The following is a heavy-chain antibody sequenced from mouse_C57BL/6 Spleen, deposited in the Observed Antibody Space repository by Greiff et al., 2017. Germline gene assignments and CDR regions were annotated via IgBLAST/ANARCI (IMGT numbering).Heavy chain of an antibody. CDR2: IDPSDSYT. V-gene: IGHV1-50*01. J-gene: IGHJ2*01. D-gene: IGHD2-1*01. CDR3: ARGGNYCFDY. Sequence: QVQLQQPGAELVKPGASVKLSCKASGYTFTSYWMQWVKQRPGQGLEWIGEIDPSDSYTNYNHKFKGKATLTVDTSSSTAYMQLSSLTSEDSAVYYCARGGNYCFDYWGQGTTLTVSS. CDR1: GYTFTSYW.